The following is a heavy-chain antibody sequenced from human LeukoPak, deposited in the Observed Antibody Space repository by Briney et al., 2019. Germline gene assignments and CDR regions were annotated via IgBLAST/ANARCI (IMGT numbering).Heavy chain of an antibody. CDR3: AREYYYDSSGYYPDY. Sequence: ASVKVSCKASGYTFTSYGISWVRQAPGQGLEWMAWISAYNGNTNYAQKLQGRVTMTTDTSTSTAYMELRSLRSDDTAVYYCAREYYYDSSGYYPDYWGQGTLVTVSS. V-gene: IGHV1-18*01. J-gene: IGHJ4*02. CDR1: GYTFTSYG. D-gene: IGHD3-22*01. CDR2: ISAYNGNT.